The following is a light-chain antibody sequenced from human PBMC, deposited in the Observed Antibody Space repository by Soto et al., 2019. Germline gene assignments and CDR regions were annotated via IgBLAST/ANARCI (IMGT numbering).Light chain of an antibody. CDR2: GAS. J-gene: IGKJ2*01. CDR3: QQYQNRPPLYT. Sequence: EIVLTQSPATLSVSPGERATLSCRASQSVSSNLAWFQQRPGQAPRLLIYGASTRAADIPARFSGSGSGTEFTLTISSLQSEDFADYYCQQYQNRPPLYTFGQGNKLDIK. V-gene: IGKV3-15*01. CDR1: QSVSSN.